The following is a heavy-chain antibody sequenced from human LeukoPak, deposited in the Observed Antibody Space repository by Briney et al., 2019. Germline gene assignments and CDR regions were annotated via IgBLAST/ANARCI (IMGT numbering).Heavy chain of an antibody. D-gene: IGHD5-18*01. Sequence: PGGSLRLSCAASGFTFSNYGMHWVRQAPGKGLEWVAVISYDGSNKYYADSVKGRFIISRDNSKNTLYLQMNSLRAEDTAVYYCARDQNGYSYGSGNDYWGQGTLVTVSS. J-gene: IGHJ4*02. CDR3: ARDQNGYSYGSGNDY. V-gene: IGHV3-30*03. CDR2: ISYDGSNK. CDR1: GFTFSNYG.